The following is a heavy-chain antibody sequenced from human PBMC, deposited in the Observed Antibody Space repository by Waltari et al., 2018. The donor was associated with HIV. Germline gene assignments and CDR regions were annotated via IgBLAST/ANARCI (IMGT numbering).Heavy chain of an antibody. V-gene: IGHV3-48*01. Sequence: EVQLVESGGGLVQPGGSLRLSCTAAGFSVSSSSMTWVRQAPWNGLEWVSYISTSSSAIFYADSVKGRFTISRDTAKNSLYLQMNSLRAEDTAVYYCARDRTRYYFDSWGQGTLVTVSS. J-gene: IGHJ4*02. CDR2: ISTSSSAI. CDR3: ARDRTRYYFDS. CDR1: GFSVSSSS. D-gene: IGHD6-6*01.